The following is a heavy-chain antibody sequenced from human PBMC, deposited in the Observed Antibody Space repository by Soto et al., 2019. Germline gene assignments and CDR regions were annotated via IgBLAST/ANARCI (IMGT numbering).Heavy chain of an antibody. J-gene: IGHJ2*01. CDR2: INSSSSYT. Sequence: QVQLVESGGGLVKPGGSLRLSCAASGFTFSDYYMSWIRQAPGKGLEWISYINSSSSYTNYADSVKGRFTISRANAKNTLYLQMNILRAGDTAVYYCARIIAAAGGRRYFDLWGRGSLVTVSS. CDR1: GFTFSDYY. V-gene: IGHV3-11*05. D-gene: IGHD6-13*01. CDR3: ARIIAAAGGRRYFDL.